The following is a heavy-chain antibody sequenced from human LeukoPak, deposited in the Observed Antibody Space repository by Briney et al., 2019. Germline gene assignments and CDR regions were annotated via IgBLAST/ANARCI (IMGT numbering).Heavy chain of an antibody. CDR3: ARAAGKGYYDSSGYHY. D-gene: IGHD3-22*01. Sequence: SVKVSCKASGGTFSSYAISWVRQAPGQGLEWMGGIIPISGTANYAQKFQGRVTITTDESTSTAYMELSSLRSEDTAVYYCARAAGKGYYDSSGYHYWGQGTLVTVSS. V-gene: IGHV1-69*05. J-gene: IGHJ4*02. CDR1: GGTFSSYA. CDR2: IIPISGTA.